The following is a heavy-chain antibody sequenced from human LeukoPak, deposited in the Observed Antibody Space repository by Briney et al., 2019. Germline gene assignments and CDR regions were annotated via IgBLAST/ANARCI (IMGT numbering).Heavy chain of an antibody. D-gene: IGHD6-13*01. Sequence: SETLSLTCTVSGGSINNYYWSWIRQPPGKGLEWIGSIYYSGSTYYNPSLKSRVTISVDTSKNQFSLKLSSVTAADTAVYYCARSTSWYIWYFDLWGRGTLVTVSS. CDR1: GGSINNYY. CDR2: IYYSGST. J-gene: IGHJ2*01. V-gene: IGHV4-59*08. CDR3: ARSTSWYIWYFDL.